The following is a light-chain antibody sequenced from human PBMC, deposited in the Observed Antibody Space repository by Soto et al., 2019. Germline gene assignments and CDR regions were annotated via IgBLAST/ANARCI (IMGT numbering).Light chain of an antibody. V-gene: IGKV3-15*01. Sequence: EIVLTQSPGTLSLPPGEIATLSCRSSQSVSSNLAWYQQRPGQAPRLLIYGASTRATGIPARFSGSGSGTEFTLTISSLQSEDFAVYYCQQYNNWPPITFGQGTRLEIK. J-gene: IGKJ5*01. CDR1: QSVSSN. CDR2: GAS. CDR3: QQYNNWPPIT.